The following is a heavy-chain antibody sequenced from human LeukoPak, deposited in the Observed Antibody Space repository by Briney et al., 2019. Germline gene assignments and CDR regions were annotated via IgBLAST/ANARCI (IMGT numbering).Heavy chain of an antibody. CDR2: INPNSGGT. Sequence: GASVKVSCKASGYTFTGYYMHWVRQAPGQGLEGMGWINPNSGGTNYAQKFQGRVTMTRDTSISTAYMELSRLRSDDTAVYYCARESGSGYNSYYFDYWGQGTLVTVSS. CDR1: GYTFTGYY. D-gene: IGHD5-24*01. J-gene: IGHJ4*02. CDR3: ARESGSGYNSYYFDY. V-gene: IGHV1-2*02.